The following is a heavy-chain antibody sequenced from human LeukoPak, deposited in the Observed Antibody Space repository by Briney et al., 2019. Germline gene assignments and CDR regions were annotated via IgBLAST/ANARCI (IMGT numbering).Heavy chain of an antibody. CDR3: ATGPRYYYYYYYMDV. J-gene: IGHJ6*03. CDR2: IYYGGST. V-gene: IGHV4-30-4*08. Sequence: PSQTLSLTCTVSGGSISSGDYYWSWIRQSPGKGLEWIGYIYYGGSTYYNPSLKSRVTISVDTSKNQFSLKLSSVTAADTAVYYCATGPRYYYYYYYMDVWGKGTTVTVSS. CDR1: GGSISSGDYY.